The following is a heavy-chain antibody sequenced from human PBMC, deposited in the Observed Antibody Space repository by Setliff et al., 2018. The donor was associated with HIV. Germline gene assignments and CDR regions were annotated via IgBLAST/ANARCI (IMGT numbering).Heavy chain of an antibody. CDR3: TRDYGQEDSAMDFDH. J-gene: IGHJ4*02. Sequence: SETLSLTCTVSGGSISSSSSYWGWIRQSPGKGLEWIGSIYYSGSTYYNPSLKSRVTISVDTSKDQFYLRLTSVTAADTAVYYCTRDYGQEDSAMDFDHWGQGTLVTVSS. CDR2: IYYSGST. D-gene: IGHD2-15*01. CDR1: GGSISSSSSY. V-gene: IGHV4-39*02.